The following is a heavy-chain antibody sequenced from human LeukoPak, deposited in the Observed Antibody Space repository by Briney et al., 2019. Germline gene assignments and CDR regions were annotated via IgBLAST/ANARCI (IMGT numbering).Heavy chain of an antibody. V-gene: IGHV3-74*01. J-gene: IGHJ1*01. Sequence: AGGSLRLSCAASGFTFSTYWMHWVRQAPGKGLVWVSRIKSDGGTNYADSVKGRCTISRDNAKKTVSLQMNSLRPEDTGVYYCARAPSEIGGYYPEYFRHWGQGTLVTVSS. CDR2: IKSDGGT. CDR3: ARAPSEIGGYYPEYFRH. D-gene: IGHD3-22*01. CDR1: GFTFSTYW.